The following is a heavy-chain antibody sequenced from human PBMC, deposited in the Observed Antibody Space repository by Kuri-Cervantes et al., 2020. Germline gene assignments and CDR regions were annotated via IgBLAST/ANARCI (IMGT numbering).Heavy chain of an antibody. Sequence: ASVKVSCKASGYTFTSYGISWVRQAPGQGLEWMGWISAYNGNTNYAQKLQGRVTMTTDTSTSTAYMELRSLRSDDTAVYYCARIPRFLMIVVVSPFDYWGQGTLVTVSS. CDR2: ISAYNGNT. D-gene: IGHD3-22*01. CDR3: ARIPRFLMIVVVSPFDY. J-gene: IGHJ4*02. CDR1: GYTFTSYG. V-gene: IGHV1-18*01.